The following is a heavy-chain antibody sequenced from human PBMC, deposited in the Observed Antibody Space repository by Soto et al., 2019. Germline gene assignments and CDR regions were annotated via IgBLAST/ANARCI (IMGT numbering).Heavy chain of an antibody. CDR1: GGTFSSYT. Sequence: QVQLVQSGAEVKKPGSSVKVSCKASGGTFSSYTISWVRQAPGQGLEWMGRIIPILGIANYAQKFQGRVTITEDKSTSTAYMELSSLRSEDTAVYYCARGWCSSTSCPFDPWGQGTLVTVSS. CDR2: IIPILGIA. J-gene: IGHJ5*02. D-gene: IGHD2-2*01. V-gene: IGHV1-69*02. CDR3: ARGWCSSTSCPFDP.